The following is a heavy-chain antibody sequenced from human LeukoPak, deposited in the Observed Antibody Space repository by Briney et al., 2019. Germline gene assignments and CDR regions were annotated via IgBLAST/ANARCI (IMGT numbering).Heavy chain of an antibody. D-gene: IGHD3-3*01. CDR1: GFTFSSYG. CDR2: IRYDGSNK. Sequence: AGGSLRLSCAASGFTFSSYGMHWVCQAPGKGLEWVAFIRYDGSNKYYADSVKGRFTISRGNSKNTLYLQKNSLRAEDTAVYYCAKDRWNDFWSGSFDYWGQGTLVTVSS. J-gene: IGHJ4*02. CDR3: AKDRWNDFWSGSFDY. V-gene: IGHV3-30*02.